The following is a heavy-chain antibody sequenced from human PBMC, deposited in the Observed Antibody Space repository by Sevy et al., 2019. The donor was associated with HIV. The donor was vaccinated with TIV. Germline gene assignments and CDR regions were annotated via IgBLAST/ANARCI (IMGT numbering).Heavy chain of an antibody. CDR1: GFTFSSYW. Sequence: GGSLRLSCPASGFTFSSYWMNWIRQAPGKGLEWVANIKQDGSEKYYVDSVKGRFTISRDNAKNSLYLEMNTLRAEDTAVYYCATSGGETWGQGTLVTVSS. CDR2: IKQDGSEK. J-gene: IGHJ5*02. CDR3: ATSGGET. V-gene: IGHV3-7*01. D-gene: IGHD3-16*01.